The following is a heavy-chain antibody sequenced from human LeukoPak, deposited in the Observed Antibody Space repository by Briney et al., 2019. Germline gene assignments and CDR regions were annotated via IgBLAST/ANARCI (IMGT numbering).Heavy chain of an antibody. CDR1: GGSVSHYY. Sequence: SETLSLTCTVSGGSVSHYYWNWIRQPPGKGLEWIGRIYTSGSTNYNPSLKSRVTISVDTSKNQFSLKLSSVTAADTAVYYCARVLDYYGSGTFDYWGQGTLVTVSS. V-gene: IGHV4-4*08. D-gene: IGHD3-10*01. CDR2: IYTSGST. J-gene: IGHJ4*02. CDR3: ARVLDYYGSGTFDY.